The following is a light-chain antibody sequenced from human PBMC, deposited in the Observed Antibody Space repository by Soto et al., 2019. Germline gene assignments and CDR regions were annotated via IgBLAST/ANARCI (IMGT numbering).Light chain of an antibody. V-gene: IGKV3-11*01. J-gene: IGKJ4*01. Sequence: EIALTQSPATLSLSPGERATLSCRASQSVSSYLAWYQQKPGQAPRLLIYDASNTATGIPARFSGSGSGTDFTLPISSLEPEDFAVYYCQQRSNWTLTFGGGTTVEIK. CDR2: DAS. CDR1: QSVSSY. CDR3: QQRSNWTLT.